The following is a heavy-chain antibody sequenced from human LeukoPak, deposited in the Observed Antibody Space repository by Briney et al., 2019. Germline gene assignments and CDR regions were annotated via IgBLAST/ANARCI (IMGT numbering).Heavy chain of an antibody. J-gene: IGHJ4*02. Sequence: ASVKVSCKASGYTFTGYYMHWVRQAPGQGLEWMGWINPNSGGTNYAQKFQGRVTMTRDTSISTAYMELSRLRPDDTAVYYCARDIGSDSSGYYIPYYFDYWGQGTLVTVSS. CDR3: ARDIGSDSSGYYIPYYFDY. V-gene: IGHV1-2*02. CDR2: INPNSGGT. CDR1: GYTFTGYY. D-gene: IGHD3-22*01.